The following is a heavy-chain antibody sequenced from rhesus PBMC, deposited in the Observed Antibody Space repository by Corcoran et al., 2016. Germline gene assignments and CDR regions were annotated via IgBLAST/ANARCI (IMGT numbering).Heavy chain of an antibody. Sequence: QVQLQESGPGLVKPSETLSLTCAVSGGSVSSSNWWSWIRQPPGKGLEGIGVIRSSCVSTYYHPSLKSRVTISTATSKHQFSRKLGSVTAADTAVYYCAREGDSWNGNYQYFEFWGQGALVTVSS. CDR2: IRSSCVST. V-gene: IGHV4-65*01. CDR1: GGSVSSSNW. D-gene: IGHD1-1*01. J-gene: IGHJ1*01. CDR3: AREGDSWNGNYQYFEF.